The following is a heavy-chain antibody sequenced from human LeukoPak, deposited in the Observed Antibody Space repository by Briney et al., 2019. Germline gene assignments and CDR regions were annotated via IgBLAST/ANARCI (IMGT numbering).Heavy chain of an antibody. CDR3: ARLRDYGSGTFYNDY. Sequence: SETLSLTCSVSGDSLSNYYWTWMRQPPGKGLEWVGYIYYTGSPNYSPSLKSRVTISVDTSKNQFSLKLSSVTAADTAVYYCARLRDYGSGTFYNDYWGQGTLVTVSS. CDR1: GDSLSNYY. V-gene: IGHV4-59*08. D-gene: IGHD3-10*01. J-gene: IGHJ4*02. CDR2: IYYTGSP.